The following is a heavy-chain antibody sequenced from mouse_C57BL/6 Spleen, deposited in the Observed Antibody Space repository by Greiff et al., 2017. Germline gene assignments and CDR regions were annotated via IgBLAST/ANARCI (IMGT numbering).Heavy chain of an antibody. Sequence: EVQVVESGAGLVKPGGSLKLSCAVSGFTFSSYALSWVRQTPEKRLEWVAYISSGGGYIYYADTVKSRFTISSDNARNTLFLQMSSLKSEDTAMYYCTRDDYYGSSDHWYFDVWGTGTTVTVSS. V-gene: IGHV5-9-1*02. J-gene: IGHJ1*03. D-gene: IGHD1-1*01. CDR2: ISSGGGYI. CDR3: TRDDYYGSSDHWYFDV. CDR1: GFTFSSYA.